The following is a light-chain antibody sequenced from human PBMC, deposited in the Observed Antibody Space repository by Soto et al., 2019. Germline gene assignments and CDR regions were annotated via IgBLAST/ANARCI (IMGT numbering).Light chain of an antibody. CDR3: NSCTSTNTYV. J-gene: IGLJ1*01. CDR1: SSDVGGYNF. CDR2: DVI. V-gene: IGLV2-14*03. Sequence: LAQPASVSGSPGQSITISCTGTSSDVGGYNFVSWYQQHPGKAPKLMIYDVINRPSGVPNRFSGSKSGNTASLTISGLQAEDEADYYCNSCTSTNTYVFGTGTKVTVL.